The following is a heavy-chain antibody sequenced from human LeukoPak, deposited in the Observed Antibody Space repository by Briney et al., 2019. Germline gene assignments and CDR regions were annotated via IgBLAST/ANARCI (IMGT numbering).Heavy chain of an antibody. CDR1: GYSFTSYW. J-gene: IGHJ4*02. CDR2: IYPGDSYT. CDR3: ARTLDPGYSSGWYGSFGGY. V-gene: IGHV5-51*01. D-gene: IGHD6-19*01. Sequence: GESLKISFKGSGYSFTSYWTGWGRQMPGKGLGWMGSIYPGDSYTRYSPSFQGQVTISAYKSISTAYLQWSSLKASDTDMYYCARTLDPGYSSGWYGSFGGYWGQGTLVTVSS.